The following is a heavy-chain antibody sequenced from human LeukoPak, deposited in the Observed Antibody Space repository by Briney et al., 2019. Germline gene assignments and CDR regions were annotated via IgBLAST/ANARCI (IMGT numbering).Heavy chain of an antibody. Sequence: SETVSLTCTVSGGSISSSSYYWGWIRQPPGKGLGWIGSIYYSGSTYYNPSLKSRVTMSVDTSKNQFSLTLSSGTAADTAVYYCARLYGDCVVDYWGQGTLVTVSS. V-gene: IGHV4-39*01. J-gene: IGHJ4*02. D-gene: IGHD4-17*01. CDR2: IYYSGST. CDR1: GGSISSSSYY. CDR3: ARLYGDCVVDY.